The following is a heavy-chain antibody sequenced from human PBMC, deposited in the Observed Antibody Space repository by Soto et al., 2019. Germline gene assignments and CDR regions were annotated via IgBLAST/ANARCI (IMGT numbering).Heavy chain of an antibody. CDR2: INSSSNTI. J-gene: IGHJ4*02. CDR3: ARGGSSGYFTNDPLDC. Sequence: EVQLVESGGGLVQPGGSMRLSCVASGFSFSIYSMNWVRQAPGKGLEWVSYINSSSNTIYYADSVKGRFTVSRDNAKNSLFLQMNSLRTEDTAVYYCARGGSSGYFTNDPLDCWGQGTLVTVSS. V-gene: IGHV3-48*01. D-gene: IGHD6-19*01. CDR1: GFSFSIYS.